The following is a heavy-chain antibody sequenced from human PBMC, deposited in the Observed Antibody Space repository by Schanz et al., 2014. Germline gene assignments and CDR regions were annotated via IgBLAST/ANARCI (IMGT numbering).Heavy chain of an antibody. CDR3: ASSRSSSGNYDY. CDR2: ISANGGST. J-gene: IGHJ4*02. CDR1: GFAFSNYA. V-gene: IGHV3-23*04. Sequence: EVQVVESGGGLVQPGGSLRLSCAASGFAFSNYAMNWVRQAPGKGLEWVSGISANGGSTHYADSVKGRFTISRDNSKSTLYLQMNSLSAEDTAIYHCASSRSSSGNYDYWGQGTLVTVSS. D-gene: IGHD6-19*01.